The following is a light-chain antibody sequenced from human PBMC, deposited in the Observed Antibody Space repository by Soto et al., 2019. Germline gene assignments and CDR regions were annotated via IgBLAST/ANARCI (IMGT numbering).Light chain of an antibody. CDR3: SSYTTSSSYV. CDR2: EVR. V-gene: IGLV2-14*01. Sequence: QSALTQPASVSGSPGQSITISCTGTSSDVGSFSYVSWYQQHPGKAPKLLIYEVRKRPSGVSNRFSGFKSGNTASLTISGLQAEDEADYYCSSYTTSSSYVFGTGTKLTVL. J-gene: IGLJ1*01. CDR1: SSDVGSFSY.